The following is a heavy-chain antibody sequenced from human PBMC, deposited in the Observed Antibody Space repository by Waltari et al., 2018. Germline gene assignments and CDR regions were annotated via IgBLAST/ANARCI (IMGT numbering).Heavy chain of an antibody. Sequence: EVQLLDSGGGLVQPGGSLRVSCSAPGFTFSTTWRSWVRQAPGKGWEWVASRKEDGSVQYYVASVKGRFTISRDNAKNSLYLQRNSLRPEDTAVYFCARAHDWGQGTGVTVSS. J-gene: IGHJ4*02. CDR1: GFTFSTTW. V-gene: IGHV3-7*04. CDR2: RKEDGSVQ. CDR3: ARAHD.